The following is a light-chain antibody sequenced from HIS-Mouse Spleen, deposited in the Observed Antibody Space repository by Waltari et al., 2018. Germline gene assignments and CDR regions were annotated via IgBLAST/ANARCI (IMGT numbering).Light chain of an antibody. CDR2: DDS. V-gene: IGLV3-21*03. CDR3: QVWDSSSDHPYV. Sequence: SYVLTQPPSVSVAPGKTARITCWGNNLGSKSVHWYQQKPGQAPVLVVYDDSDRPSGIPERFSGSNSGNTATLTISRVEAGDEADYYCQVWDSSSDHPYVFGTGTKVTVL. CDR1: NLGSKS. J-gene: IGLJ1*01.